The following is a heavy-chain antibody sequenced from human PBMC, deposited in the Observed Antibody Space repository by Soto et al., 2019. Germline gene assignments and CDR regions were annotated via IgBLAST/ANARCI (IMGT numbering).Heavy chain of an antibody. CDR3: AKEEVGTGY. CDR2: ISYDGSNK. CDR1: GFTFSSYG. Sequence: QVQLVESGGGVVQPGRSLRLSCAASGFTFSSYGMHWVRQAPGKGLEWVAVISYDGSNKYYADSVKGRFTISRDNSKNTLYLQMNSLRAEDTAGYYCAKEEVGTGYWGQGTLVTVSS. J-gene: IGHJ4*02. V-gene: IGHV3-30*18.